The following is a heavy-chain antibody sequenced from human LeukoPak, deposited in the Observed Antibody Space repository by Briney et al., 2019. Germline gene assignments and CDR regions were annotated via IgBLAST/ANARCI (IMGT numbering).Heavy chain of an antibody. CDR2: IYYSGST. Sequence: PSETLSLTCTVSGGSISSYYWSWIRQPPGKGLEWIGYIYYSGSTYYNPSLKSRVTISVDTSKNQFSLKLSSVTAADTAVYYCARVYDGDYRNWGQGTLVTVSS. J-gene: IGHJ4*02. D-gene: IGHD4-17*01. CDR3: ARVYDGDYRN. CDR1: GGSISSYY. V-gene: IGHV4-59*08.